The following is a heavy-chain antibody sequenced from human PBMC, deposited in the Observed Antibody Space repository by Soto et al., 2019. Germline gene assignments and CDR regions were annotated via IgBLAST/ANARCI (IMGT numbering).Heavy chain of an antibody. V-gene: IGHV4-31*03. J-gene: IGHJ4*02. D-gene: IGHD6-13*01. CDR3: ARQSTGYSVEVDY. CDR1: GGSVNSGGYY. CDR2: IYYSGTA. Sequence: PSETLSLTCTVSGGSVNSGGYYWTWIRQHPGKGLEWIGYIYYSGTAYYNPSLKRRVSISLDPSKNQFSLRLTSVTAADTAVYYCARQSTGYSVEVDYWGQGTLVTVSS.